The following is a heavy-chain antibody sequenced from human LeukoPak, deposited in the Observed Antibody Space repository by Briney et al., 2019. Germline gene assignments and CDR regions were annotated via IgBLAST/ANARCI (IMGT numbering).Heavy chain of an antibody. CDR1: GGSISSGSYY. Sequence: SETLSLTCTVSGGSISSGSYYWTWIRQPAGKGLEWIGRIYTSGSTNYNPSLKSRVTISGDTSKNQFSLKLSSVPAAATAVYYCARVPTAILVLDYWGQGTLVTVSS. CDR2: IYTSGST. D-gene: IGHD2-2*01. CDR3: ARVPTAILVLDY. V-gene: IGHV4-61*02. J-gene: IGHJ4*02.